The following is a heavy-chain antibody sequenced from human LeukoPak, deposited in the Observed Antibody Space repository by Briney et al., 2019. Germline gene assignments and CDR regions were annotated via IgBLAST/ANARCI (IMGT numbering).Heavy chain of an antibody. CDR2: ISSSSSYI. CDR1: GFTFSSYS. CDR3: ARDSGIAAAGVG. V-gene: IGHV3-21*01. D-gene: IGHD6-13*01. Sequence: GGSLRLSCAASGFTFSSYSMNWVRQAPGKGLEWVSSISSSSSYIYYADSVKGRFTISRDNAKSSLYLQMNSLRAEDTAVYYCARDSGIAAAGVGWGQGTLVTVSS. J-gene: IGHJ4*02.